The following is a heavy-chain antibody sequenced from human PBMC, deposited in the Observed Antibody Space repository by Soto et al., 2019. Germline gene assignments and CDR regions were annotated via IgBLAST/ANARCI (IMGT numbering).Heavy chain of an antibody. CDR3: ARGRVVVPAAVMFNCLDP. V-gene: IGHV4-30-4*01. J-gene: IGHJ5*02. D-gene: IGHD2-2*01. Sequence: SETLSLTCTVSGAPISSGDYYWSWVRQAPGKGLEWVGYIYYSGSTYYNPSLRSRVTISVDRSRTQFSLKMSSVTAADTAVYYCARGRVVVPAAVMFNCLDPWGQGALVTVSS. CDR2: IYYSGST. CDR1: GAPISSGDYY.